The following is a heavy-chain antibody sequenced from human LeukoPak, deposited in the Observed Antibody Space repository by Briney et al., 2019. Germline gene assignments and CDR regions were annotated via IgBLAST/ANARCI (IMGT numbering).Heavy chain of an antibody. D-gene: IGHD6-19*01. CDR1: GFTFSKYW. CDR3: ATKQWLAPPPDS. CDR2: INTDGTVT. J-gene: IGHJ4*02. Sequence: GGSLRLSCAASGFTFSKYWMLWVRQAPGKGLESVSRINTDGTVTTYAESVKGRFTVSRDNADNTMFLQMNSERDEDTAVYYCATKQWLAPPPDSWGQGTPVTVSS. V-gene: IGHV3-74*01.